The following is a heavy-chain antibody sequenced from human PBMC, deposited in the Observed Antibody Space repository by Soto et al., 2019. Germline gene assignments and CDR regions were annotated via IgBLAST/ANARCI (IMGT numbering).Heavy chain of an antibody. D-gene: IGHD3-22*01. J-gene: IGHJ4*02. CDR3: ARVRYTEDYYDSSGYSDY. CDR2: INHSGST. CDR1: GGSFSGYY. V-gene: IGHV4-34*01. Sequence: SETLSLTCAVYGGSFSGYYWSWIRQPPGKGLEWIGEINHSGSTNYNPSLKSRVTISVDTSKNQFSLKLSSVTAADTAVYYCARVRYTEDYYDSSGYSDYWGQGTLVTVSS.